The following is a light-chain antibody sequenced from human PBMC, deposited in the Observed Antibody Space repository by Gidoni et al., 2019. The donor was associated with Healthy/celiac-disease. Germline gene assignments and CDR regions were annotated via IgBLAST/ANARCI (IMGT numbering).Light chain of an antibody. CDR1: RSVSRN. J-gene: IGKJ1*01. Sequence: EIVMTQSPATLSVSPGERATLSCRASRSVSRNVAWYQQKPGKAPRLLIYGASTRATGIPARFSGSGSGTEFTPTISRLQSEDFAVYYCQQYNTCPTFGQGTKVEIK. V-gene: IGKV3-15*01. CDR2: GAS. CDR3: QQYNTCPT.